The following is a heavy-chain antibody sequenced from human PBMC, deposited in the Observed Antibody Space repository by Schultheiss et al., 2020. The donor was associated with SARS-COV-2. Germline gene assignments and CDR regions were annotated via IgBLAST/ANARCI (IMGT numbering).Heavy chain of an antibody. D-gene: IGHD3-10*01. CDR3: ARASLVRGVIIWGRRDSYYYYGMDV. V-gene: IGHV4-34*01. CDR1: GGSFSGYY. CDR2: INHSGST. J-gene: IGHJ6*02. Sequence: GSLRLSCAVYGGSFSGYYWSWIRQPPGKGLEWIGEINHSGSTNYNPSLKSRVTISVDTSKNQISLKMSSVTAADTAVYYCARASLVRGVIIWGRRDSYYYYGMDVWGQGTTVTVSS.